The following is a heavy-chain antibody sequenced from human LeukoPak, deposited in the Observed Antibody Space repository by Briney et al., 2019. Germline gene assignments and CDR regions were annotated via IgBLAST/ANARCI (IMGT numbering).Heavy chain of an antibody. CDR1: GGSISSYY. CDR3: ARAYHSSWYLNWFDP. J-gene: IGHJ5*02. V-gene: IGHV4-59*08. D-gene: IGHD6-13*01. CDR2: IYYSGST. Sequence: PSETLSLTCTVSGGSISSYYWSWIRQPPGKGLEWIGYIYYSGSTNYNPSLKSRVTISVDTSKNQFSLKLSSVTAADTAVYYCARAYHSSWYLNWFDPWGQGTLVTVSS.